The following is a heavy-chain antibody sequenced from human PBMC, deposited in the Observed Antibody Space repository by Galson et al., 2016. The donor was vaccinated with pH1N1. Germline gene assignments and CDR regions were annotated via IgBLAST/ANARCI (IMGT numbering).Heavy chain of an antibody. V-gene: IGHV1-46*01. CDR3: IRDLGRLRDY. J-gene: IGHJ4*02. CDR1: GYTFTREY. Sequence: SVKVSCKASGYTFTREYIHWVRQAPGQGLEWMGVIDPSNGGTTYSQNFQGLVTMTRDRSTNTVYMELSGLKSGDTAVYFCIRDLGRLRDYWGQGTLVTVSS. D-gene: IGHD7-27*01. CDR2: IDPSNGGT.